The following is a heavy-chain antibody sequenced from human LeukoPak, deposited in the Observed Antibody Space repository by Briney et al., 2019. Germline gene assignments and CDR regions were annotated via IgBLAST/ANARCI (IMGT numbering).Heavy chain of an antibody. CDR2: ISAYNGNT. CDR3: ARTRDYYDSSGSSDY. Sequence: GASVKVSCKASGYTFTSYGISWVRQAPGQGLEWMGWISAYNGNTNYAQKLQGRVTMTTDTSTSTAYMELRSLRSDDTAVYYCARTRDYYDSSGSSDYWGQGTLVTVSS. V-gene: IGHV1-18*01. CDR1: GYTFTSYG. J-gene: IGHJ4*02. D-gene: IGHD3-22*01.